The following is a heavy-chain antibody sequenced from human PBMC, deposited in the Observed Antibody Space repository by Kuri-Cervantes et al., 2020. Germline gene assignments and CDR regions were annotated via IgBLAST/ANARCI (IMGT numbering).Heavy chain of an antibody. CDR3: ARDSILTGTYYGMDV. CDR1: GGSFSGYD. D-gene: IGHD3-9*01. CDR2: INHSGST. V-gene: IGHV4-34*01. J-gene: IGHJ6*02. Sequence: GSLRLSCAVYGGSFSGYDWSWIRQPPGKGLEWMGEINHSGSTNYNPSLKSRITISVNTSKNQFSQKLRSVTAEDTAVYYCARDSILTGTYYGMDVWGQGTTVTVSS.